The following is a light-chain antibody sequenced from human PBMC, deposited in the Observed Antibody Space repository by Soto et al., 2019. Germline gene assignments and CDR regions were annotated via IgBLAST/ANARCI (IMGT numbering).Light chain of an antibody. J-gene: IGLJ2*01. CDR3: SSYAGSNNFI. CDR2: EVS. V-gene: IGLV2-8*01. CDR1: SSDVGAYNY. Sequence: QSALTQPPSASGSPGQSVTISCTGTSSDVGAYNYVSWYQQLPGKAPKLVIYEVSKRPSVVPDRFSASKSGNTASLTVSGLQAEDAADYYCSSYAGSNNFIFGGGTKLTVL.